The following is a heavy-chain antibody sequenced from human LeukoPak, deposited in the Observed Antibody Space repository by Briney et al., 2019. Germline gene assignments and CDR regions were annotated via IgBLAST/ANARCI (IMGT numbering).Heavy chain of an antibody. Sequence: GGSLRLSCAASGFTFSPYSMNWVRQAPGKGLEWVSYISTSSSTIYCADSVKGRFTISRDNAKNSLYLQMNSLRAEDTAVYYCARDLGYQLPTFDYWGQGTLVTVSS. V-gene: IGHV3-48*01. CDR1: GFTFSPYS. CDR2: ISTSSSTI. D-gene: IGHD2-2*01. J-gene: IGHJ4*02. CDR3: ARDLGYQLPTFDY.